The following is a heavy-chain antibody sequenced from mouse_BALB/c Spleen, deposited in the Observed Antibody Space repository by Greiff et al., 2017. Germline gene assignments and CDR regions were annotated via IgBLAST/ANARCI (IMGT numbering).Heavy chain of an antibody. CDR1: GYSITSGYY. CDR3: ARGYGSRNWYFDV. CDR2: ISYDGSN. D-gene: IGHD1-1*01. V-gene: IGHV3-6*02. J-gene: IGHJ1*01. Sequence: EVQLVESGPGLVKPSQSLSLTCSVTGYSITSGYYWNWIRQFPGNKLEWMGYISYDGSNNYNPSLKNRISITRDTSKNQFFLKLNSVTTEDTATYYCARGYGSRNWYFDVWGAGTTVTVSS.